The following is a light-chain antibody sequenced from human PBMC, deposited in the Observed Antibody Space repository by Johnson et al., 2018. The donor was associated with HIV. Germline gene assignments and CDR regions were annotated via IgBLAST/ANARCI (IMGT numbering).Light chain of an antibody. CDR3: GTWDYTLKTGF. CDR2: ESN. J-gene: IGLJ1*01. V-gene: IGLV1-51*02. CDR1: SSNIGKNS. Sequence: QPVLTQPPSVSAAPGQKVTIPCSGSSSNIGKNSVSWYQQLPGTAPKLLIYESNKRPSGIPDRFSGSKSGTSATLGITGLQTADEADYYCGTWDYTLKTGFFGTGTKVTVL.